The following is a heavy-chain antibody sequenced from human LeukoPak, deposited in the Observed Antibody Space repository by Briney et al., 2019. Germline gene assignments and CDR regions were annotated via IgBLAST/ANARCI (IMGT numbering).Heavy chain of an antibody. D-gene: IGHD3-9*01. CDR1: GFTFSSYW. CDR3: AGDYTGYFP. J-gene: IGHJ5*02. CDR2: IKTDGSEK. Sequence: GGSLRLSCEASGFTFSSYWMSWVRQAPGKGLEWVANIKTDGSEKYYVDSVKGRFTISRDNAKNSLYLQMNSLRAEDTAVYYCAGDYTGYFPWGQGTLVIVSS. V-gene: IGHV3-7*03.